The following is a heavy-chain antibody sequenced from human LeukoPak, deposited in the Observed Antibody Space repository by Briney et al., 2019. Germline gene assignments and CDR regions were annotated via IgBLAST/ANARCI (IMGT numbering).Heavy chain of an antibody. V-gene: IGHV4-39*07. CDR1: GGSISSSSYY. J-gene: IGHJ4*02. Sequence: PSETLSLTCTVSGGSISSSSYYWGWIRQPPGKGLEWIGSIYYSGSTYYNPSLKSRVTISVDTSKNQFSLKLSSVTAADTAVYYCAGGIGGATPIPGYDYWGQGTLVTVSS. CDR2: IYYSGST. D-gene: IGHD1-26*01. CDR3: AGGIGGATPIPGYDY.